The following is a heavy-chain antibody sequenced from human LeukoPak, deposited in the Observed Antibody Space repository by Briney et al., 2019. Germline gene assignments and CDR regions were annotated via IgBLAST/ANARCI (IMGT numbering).Heavy chain of an antibody. V-gene: IGHV1-69*13. D-gene: IGHD2-21*02. CDR3: ARGHGVLTAILSSGFDP. CDR2: IIPIFGTA. CDR1: GYTFTSHD. Sequence: SVKVSCKASGYTFTSHDINWVRQATGQGLEWMGGIIPIFGTANYAQKFQGRVTITADESTSTAYMELSSLRSEDTAVYYCARGHGVLTAILSSGFDPWGQGTLVIVSS. J-gene: IGHJ5*02.